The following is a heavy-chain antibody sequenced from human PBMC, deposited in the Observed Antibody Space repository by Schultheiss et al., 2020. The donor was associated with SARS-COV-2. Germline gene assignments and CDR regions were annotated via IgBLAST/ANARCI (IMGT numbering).Heavy chain of an antibody. CDR1: GFTFSSYG. Sequence: GGSLRLSCAASGFTFSSYGMHWVRQAPGKGLEWVAVIWYDGSNKYYADSVKGRFTISRDNSKNTLYLQMNSLRAEDTAVYYCAKDHGYGGNDYWGQGTLVTVSS. D-gene: IGHD4-23*01. V-gene: IGHV3-33*06. CDR2: IWYDGSNK. CDR3: AKDHGYGGNDY. J-gene: IGHJ4*02.